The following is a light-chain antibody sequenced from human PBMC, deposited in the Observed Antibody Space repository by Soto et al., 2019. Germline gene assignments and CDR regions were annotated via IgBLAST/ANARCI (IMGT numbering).Light chain of an antibody. CDR2: GAS. CDR1: QSLTNNY. Sequence: EIVLTQSPGTLSLSPCDRATLSCRTSQSLTNNYFAWYQQKPGRALRLLIDGASTRATGIPDRFSGSGSGTDFTLTISRLEPEDVAVYYCQQYEAVVTFGQGTKVDI. V-gene: IGKV3-20*01. CDR3: QQYEAVVT. J-gene: IGKJ1*01.